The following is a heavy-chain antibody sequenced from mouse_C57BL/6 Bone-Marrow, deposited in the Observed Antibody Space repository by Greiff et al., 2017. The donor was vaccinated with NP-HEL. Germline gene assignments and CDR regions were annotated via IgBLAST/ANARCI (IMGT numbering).Heavy chain of an antibody. J-gene: IGHJ3*01. Sequence: VQLQQSGAELVKPGASVKLSCKASGYTFTSYWMQWVKQRPGQGLEWIGEIDPSDSYTNYNQKFKGKATLTVDTSSSTAYMQLSSLTSEDSAVYYCARDSSGWFAYWGQGTLVTVSA. V-gene: IGHV1-50*01. CDR3: ARDSSGWFAY. D-gene: IGHD3-2*01. CDR2: IDPSDSYT. CDR1: GYTFTSYW.